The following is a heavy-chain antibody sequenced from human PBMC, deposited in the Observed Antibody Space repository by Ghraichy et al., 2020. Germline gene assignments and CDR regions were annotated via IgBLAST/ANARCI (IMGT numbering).Heavy chain of an antibody. Sequence: CAASGFTFSSFAMTLVRQAPGKGLEWVSGISGSTGSTYYADSVKGRFTISRDNSNNTLYLQMNSLRAEDTAVYYCAKGWGSTWPPNPWGQGTLVTVSS. J-gene: IGHJ5*02. CDR3: AKGWGSTWPPNP. CDR1: GFTFSSFA. V-gene: IGHV3-23*01. D-gene: IGHD6-13*01. CDR2: ISGSTGST.